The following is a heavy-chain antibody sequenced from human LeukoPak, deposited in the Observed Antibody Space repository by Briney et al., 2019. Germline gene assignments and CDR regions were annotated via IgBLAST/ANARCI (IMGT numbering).Heavy chain of an antibody. J-gene: IGHJ4*02. D-gene: IGHD3-22*01. V-gene: IGHV1-69*05. Sequence: GASVKVSCKASGGTFSSYAISWVRQAPGQGPEWMGGIIPIFGTANYAQKFQGRVTITTDESTSTAYMELSSLRSEDTAVYYCARESVDSSGYYQQAPTLTPYYFDYWGQGTLVTVSS. CDR1: GGTFSSYA. CDR2: IIPIFGTA. CDR3: ARESVDSSGYYQQAPTLTPYYFDY.